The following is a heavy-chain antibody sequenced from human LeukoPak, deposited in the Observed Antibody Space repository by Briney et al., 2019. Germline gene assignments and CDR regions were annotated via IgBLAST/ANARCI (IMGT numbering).Heavy chain of an antibody. CDR2: INPYNGNT. Sequence: ASVKVSCKASGYTFTSDGVSWARQAPGQGLEWMGWINPYNGNTNYAQRFQGRVAMTTDTSTSTAYMELRSLSSDDTAVYYCAGDPGGGGSLDYWGQGTLVTVSS. J-gene: IGHJ4*02. CDR3: AGDPGGGGSLDY. V-gene: IGHV1-18*01. CDR1: GYTFTSDG. D-gene: IGHD2-15*01.